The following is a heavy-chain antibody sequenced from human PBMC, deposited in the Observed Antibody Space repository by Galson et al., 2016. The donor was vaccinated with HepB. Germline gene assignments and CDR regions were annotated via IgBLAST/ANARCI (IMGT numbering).Heavy chain of an antibody. CDR2: MNQNGGEM. J-gene: IGHJ4*02. CDR1: GFTFSSYW. Sequence: SLRLSCAASGFTFSSYWMNWVRQAPGKGLEWVANMNQNGGEMYYVDSVKGRFTISRDIAKNSVHLEMNNLRAEDTAVYYCARDRGENYESSGYHDYWGQGALVTVSS. V-gene: IGHV3-7*01. CDR3: ARDRGENYESSGYHDY. D-gene: IGHD3-22*01.